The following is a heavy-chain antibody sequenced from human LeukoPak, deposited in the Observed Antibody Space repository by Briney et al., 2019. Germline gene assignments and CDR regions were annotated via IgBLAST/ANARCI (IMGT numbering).Heavy chain of an antibody. CDR2: ISWNGGSI. J-gene: IGHJ4*02. CDR3: ARVMLYYYDSSGYYYEGFDY. D-gene: IGHD3-22*01. CDR1: GFTLGDYA. Sequence: PGRSLRLSCAASGFTLGDYAMHWVRQVPGKGLEWVSYISWNGGSINYADSVKGRFTISRDNAKNSLYLQVNSLRAEDTAVYYCARVMLYYYDSSGYYYEGFDYWGQGTLVTVSS. V-gene: IGHV3-9*01.